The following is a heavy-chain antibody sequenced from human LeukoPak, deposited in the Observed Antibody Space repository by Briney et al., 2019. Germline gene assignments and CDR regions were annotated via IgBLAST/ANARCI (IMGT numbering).Heavy chain of an antibody. Sequence: GGSLRLSCAASGFSVRDFWMAWVRQAPGKGLEWVAHIKEDRTADYYVDSVKGRFTTSRDNAKNSLSLQLNSLRVEDTAVYYCARGHYDVLAASYKWTPDYWGQGTLVTVSS. CDR3: ARGHYDVLAASYKWTPDY. CDR1: GFSVRDFW. CDR2: IKEDRTAD. V-gene: IGHV3-7*01. D-gene: IGHD3-9*01. J-gene: IGHJ4*02.